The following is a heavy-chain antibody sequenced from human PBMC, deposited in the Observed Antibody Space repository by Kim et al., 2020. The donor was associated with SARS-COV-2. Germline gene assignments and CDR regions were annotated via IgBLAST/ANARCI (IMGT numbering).Heavy chain of an antibody. CDR3: ARERGPYGSGSYYKGDYYYYYGMDV. V-gene: IGHV5-51*01. CDR2: IYPGDSDT. J-gene: IGHJ6*02. Sequence: GESLKISCKGSGYSFTSYWIGWVRQMPGKGLEWMGIIYPGDSDTRYSPSFQGQVTISADKSISTAYLQWSSLKASDTAMYYCARERGPYGSGSYYKGDYYYYYGMDVWGQGTTVTVSS. D-gene: IGHD3-10*01. CDR1: GYSFTSYW.